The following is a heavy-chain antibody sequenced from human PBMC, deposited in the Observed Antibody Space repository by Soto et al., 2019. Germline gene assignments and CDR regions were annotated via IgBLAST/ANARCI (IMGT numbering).Heavy chain of an antibody. CDR3: AKGFLSGGYCANGVCYHFDY. CDR2: MSYDGNNK. J-gene: IGHJ4*02. CDR1: GFTFSMYG. V-gene: IGHV3-30*18. D-gene: IGHD2-8*01. Sequence: QPGGSLRLSCAASGFTFSMYGMHWFRQAPGKGLEWVAVMSYDGNNKYYADSVKGRFTVSRDNSRNTQYLQMNSLKVEDTAVYFCAKGFLSGGYCANGVCYHFDYWGQGTPVTVSS.